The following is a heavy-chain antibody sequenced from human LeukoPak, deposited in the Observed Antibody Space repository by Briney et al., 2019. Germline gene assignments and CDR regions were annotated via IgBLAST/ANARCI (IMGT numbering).Heavy chain of an antibody. D-gene: IGHD3-22*01. Sequence: SVKVSCKASGFTFTSSAVQWVRQARGQRLEWIGWIVVGSGNTNYAQKFQERVTITRDMSTSTAYMELSSLRSEDTAVYYCAASPDYYDSSGYSYYFNYWGQGTLVTVSS. V-gene: IGHV1-58*01. CDR3: AASPDYYDSSGYSYYFNY. CDR1: GFTFTSSA. CDR2: IVVGSGNT. J-gene: IGHJ4*02.